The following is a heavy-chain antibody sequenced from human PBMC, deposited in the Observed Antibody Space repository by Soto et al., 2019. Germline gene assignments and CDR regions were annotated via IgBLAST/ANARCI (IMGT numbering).Heavy chain of an antibody. CDR3: ARTHRVRGVMLTPDYVDH. CDR1: GGSISGYY. V-gene: IGHV4-59*01. CDR2: IYYSGST. Sequence: PAETLARTFPVSGGSISGYYWSWIRQPPGEVLELIGYIYYSGSTNYNPSLKSRVTISVDTSKNQFSLKLSSVTAADTAVYYCARTHRVRGVMLTPDYVDHWGQGARVTVSS. J-gene: IGHJ4*02. D-gene: IGHD3-10*01.